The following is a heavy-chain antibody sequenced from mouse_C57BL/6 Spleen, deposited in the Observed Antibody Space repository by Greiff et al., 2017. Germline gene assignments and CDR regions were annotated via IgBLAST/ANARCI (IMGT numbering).Heavy chain of an antibody. Sequence: QVHVKQPGAELVKPGASVKLSCKASGYTFTSYWMHWVKQRPGQGLEWIGMIHPNSGSTNYNEKFKSKATLTVDKSSSTAYMQLSSLTSEDSAVYYCARLPYDYGYFDVWGTGTTVTVSS. CDR1: GYTFTSYW. V-gene: IGHV1-64*01. D-gene: IGHD2-3*01. CDR2: IHPNSGST. CDR3: ARLPYDYGYFDV. J-gene: IGHJ1*03.